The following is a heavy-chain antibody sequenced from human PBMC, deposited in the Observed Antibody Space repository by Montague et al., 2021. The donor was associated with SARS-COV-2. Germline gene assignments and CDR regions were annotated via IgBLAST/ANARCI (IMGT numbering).Heavy chain of an antibody. CDR2: TYFTSKWSS. D-gene: IGHD2-2*01. CDR1: GDSVSSTSAA. V-gene: IGHV6-1*01. J-gene: IGHJ4*02. Sequence: CAISGDSVSSTSAAWNWIRQSPSRGLEWLGRTYFTSKWSSEYALSVKSRLIISPDTSKNQFSLRLMSGTPGDTAVYYCARAYCSSTSCYPIDYWSQGTLVTVSS. CDR3: ARAYCSSTSCYPIDY.